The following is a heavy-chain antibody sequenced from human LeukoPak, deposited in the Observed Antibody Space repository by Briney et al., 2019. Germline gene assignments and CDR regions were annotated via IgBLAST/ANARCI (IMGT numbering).Heavy chain of an antibody. V-gene: IGHV5-51*01. CDR1: GYNFADLW. J-gene: IGHJ4*02. Sequence: GESLTTSGQTSGYNFADLWGAGVRQRPGKGLEWMGIIDGGDSDHRYNPSLRGRVTISVDKSGSTVFLQWTSQEASDIAMYFCARHTREAAEVGGLFDHWGQGSLVYVSS. CDR2: IDGGDSDH. CDR3: ARHTREAAEVGGLFDH. D-gene: IGHD3-16*01.